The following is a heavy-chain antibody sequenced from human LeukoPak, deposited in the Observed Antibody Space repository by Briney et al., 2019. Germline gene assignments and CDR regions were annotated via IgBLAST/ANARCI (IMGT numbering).Heavy chain of an antibody. V-gene: IGHV3-11*01. J-gene: IGHJ6*02. D-gene: IGHD1-26*01. CDR2: ISSSGSTI. Sequence: GGSLRLSCAASGFTFSDYYMSWIRQAPGKGLEWVSYISSSGSTIYYADSVKGRFTISRDNAKNSLYLQMNSVRAEDTAVYYCARGVGVWVGDSFSYYYYGMDVWGQGTTVTVSS. CDR1: GFTFSDYY. CDR3: ARGVGVWVGDSFSYYYYGMDV.